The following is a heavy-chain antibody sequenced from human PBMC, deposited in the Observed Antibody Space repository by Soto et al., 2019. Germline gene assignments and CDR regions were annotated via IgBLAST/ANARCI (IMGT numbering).Heavy chain of an antibody. CDR3: ARVEGATGAGYNWFGP. D-gene: IGHD1-26*01. V-gene: IGHV4-34*01. J-gene: IGHJ5*02. Sequence: SETLSLTCAVDGGSFSGYYWSWIRQPPGKGLERIGEINHSGSTNYNPSLKSRVTISVAPAMNRLCLKLSSVTAAVTAVYYCARVEGATGAGYNWFGPRGQGTRIAVSS. CDR1: GGSFSGYY. CDR2: INHSGST.